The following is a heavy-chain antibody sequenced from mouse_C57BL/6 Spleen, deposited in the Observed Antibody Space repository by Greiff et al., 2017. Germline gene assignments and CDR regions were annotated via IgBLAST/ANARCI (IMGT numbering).Heavy chain of an antibody. CDR3: STEWSAKGYCDV. CDR1: GFNINDYY. CDR2: IDPEDGDT. D-gene: IGHD1-3*01. J-gene: IGHJ1*03. V-gene: IGHV14-1*01. Sequence: EVQLLESGAELVRPGASVKLSCTASGFNINDYYMHWVKQRPEQGLEWIGRIDPEDGDTGYAPKFQGTATLTADTSSSTAYLQLSSLTLEDAAVYYCSTEWSAKGYCDVWGTGATVTVTS.